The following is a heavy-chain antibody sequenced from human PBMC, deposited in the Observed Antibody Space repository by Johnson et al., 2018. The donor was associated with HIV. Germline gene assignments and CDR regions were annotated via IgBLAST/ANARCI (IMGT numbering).Heavy chain of an antibody. V-gene: IGHV3-43*02. CDR3: AKGSLVGPNDAFDI. CDR1: GFTFGDYA. J-gene: IGHJ3*02. D-gene: IGHD3-16*02. Sequence: VQLVESGGGVVQPGGSLRLSCAASGFTFGDYAMHWVRQAPGKGLEWVSGISWDGGSTYYADSVKGRFTISRDNSKNSLYLQMNSLRTEDTALYYCAKGSLVGPNDAFDIWGQGTMVTVSS. CDR2: ISWDGGST.